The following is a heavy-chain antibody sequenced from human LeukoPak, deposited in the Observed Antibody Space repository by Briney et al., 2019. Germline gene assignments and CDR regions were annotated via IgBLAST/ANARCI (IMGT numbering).Heavy chain of an antibody. CDR3: ARGALLWFGDRMEYYFDY. V-gene: IGHV4-59*01. D-gene: IGHD3-10*01. CDR1: SGSITNYY. J-gene: IGHJ4*02. CDR2: IYYSGNT. Sequence: SETLSLTCTVSSGSITNYYWSWIRQPPGKGLEWIGFIYYSGNTNYNPSLKSRVTISVDTSKNQFSLKLSSTTAADTAVYYCARGALLWFGDRMEYYFDYWGQGTLLTVSS.